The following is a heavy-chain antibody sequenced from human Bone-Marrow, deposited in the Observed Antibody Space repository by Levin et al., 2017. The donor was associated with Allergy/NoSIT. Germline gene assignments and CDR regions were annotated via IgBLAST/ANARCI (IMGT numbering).Heavy chain of an antibody. J-gene: IGHJ4*02. CDR2: INHSGST. Sequence: PSETLSLTCAVYGGSFSGYYWTWIRQPPGKGLEWIGEINHSGSTNYNPSLKSRVTISVDTSKNQFSLKLSSVTAADTAVYYCARGTSMVQGAYLDYWVQGTLVTVSS. CDR3: ARGTSMVQGAYLDY. D-gene: IGHD3-10*01. V-gene: IGHV4-34*01. CDR1: GGSFSGYY.